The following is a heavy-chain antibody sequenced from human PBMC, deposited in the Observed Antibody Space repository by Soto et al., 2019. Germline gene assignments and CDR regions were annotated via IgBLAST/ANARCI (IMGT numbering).Heavy chain of an antibody. CDR3: ATITIFGVVTQSSRFDYYYGMDV. D-gene: IGHD3-3*01. V-gene: IGHV1-8*01. CDR1: GYTFTTYD. Sequence: EASVKVSCKAPGYTFTTYDINWVRQATGQGLEWRGWMNPNSGNTGYAQKFPGRVTMTRNPSISTAYMELSSLRSEDTAVYYCATITIFGVVTQSSRFDYYYGMDVWGQGTTVTVSS. J-gene: IGHJ6*02. CDR2: MNPNSGNT.